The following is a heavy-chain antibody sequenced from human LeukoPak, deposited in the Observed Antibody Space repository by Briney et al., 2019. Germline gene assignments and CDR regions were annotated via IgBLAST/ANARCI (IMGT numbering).Heavy chain of an antibody. CDR1: GFTFDDYA. CDR2: ISWNSGSI. Sequence: PGGSLRLSCAASGFTFDDYAMHWVRQAPGKGLECVSGISWNSGSIGYAHSVKGRFTISRDNAKNSLYLQMNSLGAEDTAVYYCARSSVRVGPEDYWGQGTLVTVSS. J-gene: IGHJ4*02. CDR3: ARSSVRVGPEDY. V-gene: IGHV3-9*01. D-gene: IGHD1-26*01.